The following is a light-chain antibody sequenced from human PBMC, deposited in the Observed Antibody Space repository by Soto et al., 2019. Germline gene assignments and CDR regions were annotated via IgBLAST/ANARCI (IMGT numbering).Light chain of an antibody. CDR3: QQYNNWPRT. CDR2: DAS. CDR1: QSVSNY. J-gene: IGKJ1*01. Sequence: EIVLTQSPATLSLSPGERATLYCRASQSVSNYLAWYQQKPGQAPRLLIYDASNRAPGIPARFSGGGSGTDFTLTISSLEPEDFAVYYCQQYNNWPRTFGQGTKVDIK. V-gene: IGKV3-11*01.